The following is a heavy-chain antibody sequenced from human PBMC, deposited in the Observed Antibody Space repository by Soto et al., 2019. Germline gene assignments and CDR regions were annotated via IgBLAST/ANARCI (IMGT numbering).Heavy chain of an antibody. CDR2: ISHSGSI. Sequence: QVHLQESGPGLVKPSGTLALSCAVSGASISSSTNWWSWVRQPPGKGLEWIGEISHSGSINYNPSLTSRVIISMDQSKNQLSLDLRFVAAAATAVYYCARDLGSMIRDYMSDSWFDPWGQGILVTVSS. J-gene: IGHJ5*02. CDR1: GASISSSTNW. V-gene: IGHV4-4*02. CDR3: ARDLGSMIRDYMSDSWFDP. D-gene: IGHD3-10*01.